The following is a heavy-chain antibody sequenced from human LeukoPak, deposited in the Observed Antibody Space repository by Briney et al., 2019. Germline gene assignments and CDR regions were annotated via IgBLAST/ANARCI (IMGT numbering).Heavy chain of an antibody. D-gene: IGHD3-22*01. J-gene: IGHJ4*02. V-gene: IGHV4-61*10. Sequence: PSETLSLTCTVSGGSISSSGYLWSWIRQPAGKGLEWIGRIYYSGSTNYNPSLKSRVTISVDTSKNQFSLKLSSVTAADTAVYYCARVDYDSSGYPLNFDYWGQGTLVTVSS. CDR2: IYYSGST. CDR3: ARVDYDSSGYPLNFDY. CDR1: GGSISSSGYL.